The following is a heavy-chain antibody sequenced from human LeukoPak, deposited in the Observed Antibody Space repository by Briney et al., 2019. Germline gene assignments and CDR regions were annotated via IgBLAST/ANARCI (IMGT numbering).Heavy chain of an antibody. CDR1: GFTFSRNG. CDR3: AKYRRAGSYEY. V-gene: IGHV3-23*01. J-gene: IGHJ4*02. D-gene: IGHD3-10*01. CDR2: ISGSGGNT. Sequence: GGSLRLSCAASGFTFSRNGMTWVRQAPGKGLEWVSAISGSGGNTYYADSVKGRFTISRDNSKNTLYLQMNSLRAEAPAVYYCAKYRRAGSYEYWGQGTLVTVSS.